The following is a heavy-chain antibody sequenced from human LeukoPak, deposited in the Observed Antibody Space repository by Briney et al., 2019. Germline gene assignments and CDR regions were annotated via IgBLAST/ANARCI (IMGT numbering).Heavy chain of an antibody. J-gene: IGHJ4*02. Sequence: GASVKVSCKASGYTFTDYYMHWVQQAPGKGLEWMGRVDPEDGETIYAEKFQGRVTITADTSTDTAYMELSSLRSEDTAVYYCARGGIVVVPAANPLFDYWGQGTLVTVSS. D-gene: IGHD2-2*01. CDR3: ARGGIVVVPAANPLFDY. CDR1: GYTFTDYY. CDR2: VDPEDGET. V-gene: IGHV1-69-2*01.